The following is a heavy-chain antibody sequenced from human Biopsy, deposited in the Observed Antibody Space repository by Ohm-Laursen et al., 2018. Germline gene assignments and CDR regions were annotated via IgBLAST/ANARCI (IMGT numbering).Heavy chain of an antibody. J-gene: IGHJ4*02. V-gene: IGHV3-72*01. CDR2: TKNKANSYTT. Sequence: SLRLSCAASGFTLSDHYIDWVRQAPGKGLEWVGRTKNKANSYTTEYAASVKGRFTISRDDSKNSLYLQMNSLRAEDTAVYFCTNHYCGGITCLMNFWGQGTLVTVSS. CDR3: TNHYCGGITCLMNF. CDR1: GFTLSDHY. D-gene: IGHD2-21*01.